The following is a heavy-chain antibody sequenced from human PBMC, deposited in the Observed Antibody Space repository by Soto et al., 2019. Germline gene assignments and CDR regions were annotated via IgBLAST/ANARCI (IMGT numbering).Heavy chain of an antibody. CDR1: GDTFNTYG. CDR2: VSPYKDDT. CDR3: ARGGLFTTNWYGNWLDP. D-gene: IGHD2-8*01. J-gene: IGHJ5*02. V-gene: IGHV1-18*01. Sequence: ASVKVSCKATGDTFNTYGITWVRQAPGQGLEWMEWVSPYKDDTKYSQRLQGRVTMTIDTPTSTAYMELRSLRSDDTAVYYCARGGLFTTNWYGNWLDPWGQGTRVTVSS.